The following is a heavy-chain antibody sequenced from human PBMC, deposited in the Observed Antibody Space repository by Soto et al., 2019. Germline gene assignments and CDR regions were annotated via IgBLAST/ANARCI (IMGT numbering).Heavy chain of an antibody. CDR2: IDLDIGDT. J-gene: IGHJ4*02. D-gene: IGHD2-21*02. V-gene: IGHV1-2*02. CDR1: GHTFTGHH. Sequence: QVQMVQSGAEVKKPGASVKVSCKASGHTFTGHHMHWVRQAPGQGLEWMGLIDLDIGDTKYAQKFQGRVTSTSDTSITTAYMELRGLRSADSAVYYCALEPTGTAVFDYWGQGTLVTVSS. CDR3: ALEPTGTAVFDY.